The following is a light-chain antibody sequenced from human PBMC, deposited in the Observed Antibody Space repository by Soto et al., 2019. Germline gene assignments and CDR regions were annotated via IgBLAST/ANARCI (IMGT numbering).Light chain of an antibody. CDR2: EVS. V-gene: IGLV2-14*01. J-gene: IGLJ1*01. CDR1: SSDVGGYNY. CDR3: TSYTSSSTLDV. Sequence: QSVLTQPASVSGSPGQSITISCTGTSSDVGGYNYVSWYQQHPGKAPKLIICEVSNRPSGVPNRFFGSKSGNTASLTISGLQAEDEAEYYCTSYTSSSTLDVFGTGTKLTVL.